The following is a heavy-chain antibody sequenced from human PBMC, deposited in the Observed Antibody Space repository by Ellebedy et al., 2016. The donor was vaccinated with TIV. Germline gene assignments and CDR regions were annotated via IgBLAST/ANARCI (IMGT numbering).Heavy chain of an antibody. Sequence: PGGSLRLSCAASGFSFRSYWMSWVRQAPGKGLEWVANIYQDGSEKYYVDSVEGRFTISRDNAKNELYLQMKSLRVEDTAVYYCARRGSYGDYAVHVNNWFDSWGQGTPVTVSP. V-gene: IGHV3-7*01. D-gene: IGHD4-17*01. CDR1: GFSFRSYW. CDR3: ARRGSYGDYAVHVNNWFDS. J-gene: IGHJ5*01. CDR2: IYQDGSEK.